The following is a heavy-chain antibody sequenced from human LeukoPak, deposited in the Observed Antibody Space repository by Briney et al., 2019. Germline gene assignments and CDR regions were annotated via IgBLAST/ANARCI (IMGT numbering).Heavy chain of an antibody. J-gene: IGHJ6*02. CDR2: MNPNSGNT. V-gene: IGHV1-8*01. CDR3: ARVAILAEGQDYGMDV. D-gene: IGHD3-16*01. Sequence: ASVKVSCKASGYTFTSYDINWVRQATGQGLEWMGWMNPNSGNTGYAQKFQGRVTMTRNTSISTAYMELSSLRSEDTAAYYCARVAILAEGQDYGMDVWGQGTTVTVSS. CDR1: GYTFTSYD.